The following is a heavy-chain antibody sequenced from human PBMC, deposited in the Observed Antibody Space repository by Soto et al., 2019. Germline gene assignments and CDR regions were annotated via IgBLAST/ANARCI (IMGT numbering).Heavy chain of an antibody. CDR2: IHYSGRA. V-gene: IGHV4-59*01. CDR1: GGSISDYY. Sequence: QVQLQESGPRLVKPSETLSLTCTVSGGSISDYYWSWIRQPPGKGLEWIGYIHYSGRANYNPSLKSRVTISPDTSKNQFSLKLKSVTAADTAVYYCARGYSSSWTFYFDYWGQGTLVTVSS. D-gene: IGHD6-13*01. J-gene: IGHJ4*02. CDR3: ARGYSSSWTFYFDY.